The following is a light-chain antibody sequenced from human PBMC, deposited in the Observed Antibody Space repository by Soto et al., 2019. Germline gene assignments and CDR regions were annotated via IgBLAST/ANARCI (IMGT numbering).Light chain of an antibody. CDR2: GAS. CDR1: QSISSN. J-gene: IGKJ1*01. V-gene: IGKV3-15*01. Sequence: EIVMTQSPATLSVSPGERATLSCRASQSISSNLAWYQQKPGQTPRLLVYGASVRATGVQARFSGSVSGTEFTLSISSLQSEDFAVYYCQHYNDWWTFGQGTKVEMK. CDR3: QHYNDWWT.